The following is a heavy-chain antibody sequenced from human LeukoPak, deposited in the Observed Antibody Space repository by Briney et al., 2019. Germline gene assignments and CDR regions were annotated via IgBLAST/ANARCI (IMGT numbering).Heavy chain of an antibody. V-gene: IGHV4-34*01. CDR1: GGSFSGYY. J-gene: IGHJ4*02. CDR2: INHSGST. CDR3: ARVRQQANFDY. Sequence: SETLSLTCADYGGSFSGYYWSWIRQPPGKGLEWIGEINHSGSTNYNPSLKSRITIPVDTSKNQFSLKLSSETAADTAVYYCARVRQQANFDYWGQGTLVTVSS. D-gene: IGHD6-13*01.